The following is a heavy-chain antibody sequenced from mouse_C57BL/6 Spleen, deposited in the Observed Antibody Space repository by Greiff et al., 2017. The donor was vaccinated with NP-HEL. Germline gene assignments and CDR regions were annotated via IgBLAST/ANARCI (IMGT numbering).Heavy chain of an antibody. CDR2: IDPSDSYT. J-gene: IGHJ4*01. Sequence: VQLQQSGAELVMPGASVKLSCKASGYTFTSYWMHWVKQRPGQGLEWIGEIDPSDSYTNYNQKFKGKSTLTVDKSSSTAYMQLSSLTSEDSAVYYCARGPLDSSGPYYAMDYWGQGTSVTVSS. CDR1: GYTFTSYW. D-gene: IGHD3-2*02. CDR3: ARGPLDSSGPYYAMDY. V-gene: IGHV1-69*01.